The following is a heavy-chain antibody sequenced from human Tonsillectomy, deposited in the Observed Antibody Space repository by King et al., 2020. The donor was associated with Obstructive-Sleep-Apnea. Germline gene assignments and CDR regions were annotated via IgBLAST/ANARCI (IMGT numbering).Heavy chain of an antibody. CDR1: GFTFSSYS. J-gene: IGHJ4*02. CDR2: ISSSSCTI. V-gene: IGHV3-48*04. Sequence: VQLVESGGGLVQPGGSLRLSCAASGFTFSSYSMNWVRQAPGKGLEWVSYISSSSCTIYYADSVKGRFTISRDNAKNSLCLQMNSLRAEDTAVYYCGSYSGSQEDYWGQGTLVTVSS. D-gene: IGHD1-26*01. CDR3: GSYSGSQEDY.